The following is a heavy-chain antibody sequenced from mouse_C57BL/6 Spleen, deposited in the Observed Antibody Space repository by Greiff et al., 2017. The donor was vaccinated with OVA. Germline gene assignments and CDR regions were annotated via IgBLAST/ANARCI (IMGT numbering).Heavy chain of an antibody. Sequence: VQLQESGPGLVQPSQSLSITCTVSGFSLTSYGVHWVRQSPGKGLEWLGVIWSGGSTDYNAAFISRLSISKDNSKSQVFFKMNSLQADDTAIYYCATSIYYYGRGFAYWGQGTLVTVSA. CDR3: ATSIYYYGRGFAY. CDR2: IWSGGST. J-gene: IGHJ3*01. V-gene: IGHV2-2*01. CDR1: GFSLTSYG. D-gene: IGHD1-1*01.